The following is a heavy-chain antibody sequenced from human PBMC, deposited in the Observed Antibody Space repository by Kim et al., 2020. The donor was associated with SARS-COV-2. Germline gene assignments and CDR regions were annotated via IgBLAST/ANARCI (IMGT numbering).Heavy chain of an antibody. V-gene: IGHV3-21*01. Sequence: GGSLRLSCAASGFTFSSYSMNWVRQAPGKGLEWVSSISSSSSYIYYADSVRGRFTISRDNAKNSLYLQMNSLRAEDTAVYYCARDLGQYYYYYGMDVWGQGTTVTVSS. J-gene: IGHJ6*02. CDR3: ARDLGQYYYYYGMDV. CDR2: ISSSSSYI. CDR1: GFTFSSYS.